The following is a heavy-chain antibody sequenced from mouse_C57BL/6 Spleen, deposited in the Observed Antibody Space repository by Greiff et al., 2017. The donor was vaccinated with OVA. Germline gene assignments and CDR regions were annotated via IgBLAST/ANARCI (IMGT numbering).Heavy chain of an antibody. J-gene: IGHJ4*01. Sequence: QVQLKESGPELVKPGASVKISCKASGYAFSSSWMNWVKQRPGKGLEWIGRIYPGDGDTNYNGKVKGKATLTADKSASTAYMQLSSLTSEDSAVYFCARGGYYGTPYAMDYWGQGTSVTVSS. CDR1: GYAFSSSW. V-gene: IGHV1-82*01. D-gene: IGHD1-1*01. CDR3: ARGGYYGTPYAMDY. CDR2: IYPGDGDT.